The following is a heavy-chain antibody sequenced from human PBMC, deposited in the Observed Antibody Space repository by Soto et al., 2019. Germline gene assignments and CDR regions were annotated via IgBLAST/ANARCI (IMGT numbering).Heavy chain of an antibody. V-gene: IGHV4-4*02. D-gene: IGHD3-16*01. Sequence: SETLSLTCTVSGVSISSGNWWTWVRQSPRKGLEYIGEIFHDGTANYFPSFERRVAMSVDKSKNQFSLKLTSVTAADAAIYYCARLVYDTRLDYLYFDFWGQGAQVTV. CDR3: ARLVYDTRLDYLYFDF. CDR1: GVSISSGNW. CDR2: IFHDGTA. J-gene: IGHJ4*02.